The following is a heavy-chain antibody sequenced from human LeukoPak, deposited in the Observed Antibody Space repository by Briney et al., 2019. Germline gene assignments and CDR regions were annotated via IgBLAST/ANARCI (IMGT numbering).Heavy chain of an antibody. Sequence: ASVKVSCKASGYTFTGYYLHWVRQAPGQGLEWMGWINPNSGGTNFVQKFQGRVTVTRDTSINTAYMELSRLRSDDTAVYYCARTVLRDYYDSSGYRYWGQGTLVTVSS. CDR2: INPNSGGT. CDR1: GYTFTGYY. D-gene: IGHD3-22*01. CDR3: ARTVLRDYYDSSGYRY. J-gene: IGHJ4*02. V-gene: IGHV1-2*02.